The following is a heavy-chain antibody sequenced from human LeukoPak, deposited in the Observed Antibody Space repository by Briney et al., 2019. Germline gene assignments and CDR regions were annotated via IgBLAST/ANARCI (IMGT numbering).Heavy chain of an antibody. CDR1: GFTFSGHA. J-gene: IGHJ4*02. CDR3: ARDLMWGFDY. V-gene: IGHV3-30*02. D-gene: IGHD7-27*01. Sequence: GGSLRLSCAASGFTFSGHAMHWVRQTPGVGLEWLAIIGDDGRDQHYTDSVKGRFTISRDNSKNTLFPQLNSLTPEDTALYLCARDLMWGFDYWGQGTLVTVSS. CDR2: IGDDGRDQ.